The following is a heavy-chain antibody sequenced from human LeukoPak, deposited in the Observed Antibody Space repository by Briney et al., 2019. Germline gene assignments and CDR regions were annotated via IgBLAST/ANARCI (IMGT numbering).Heavy chain of an antibody. V-gene: IGHV3-53*01. D-gene: IGHD6-19*01. CDR2: IYSGGYA. CDR1: GFTVSSNY. CDR3: ARDRAGLYYFDY. Sequence: GGSLRLSCVVSGFTVSSNYMSWVRQAPGKGLEWVSIIYSGGYAYYADSVKGRFTISRDNSKNTLYLQMNSLRAEDTAVYYCARDRAGLYYFDYWGQGTLVTVSS. J-gene: IGHJ4*02.